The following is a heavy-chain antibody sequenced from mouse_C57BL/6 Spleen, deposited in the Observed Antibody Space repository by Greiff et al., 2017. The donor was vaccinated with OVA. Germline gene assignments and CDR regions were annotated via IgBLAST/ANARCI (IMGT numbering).Heavy chain of an antibody. CDR3: ARGGVTAWFAY. D-gene: IGHD2-1*01. V-gene: IGHV1-42*01. CDR2: INPSTGGT. Sequence: VQLQQSGPELVKPGASVKISCKASGYSFTGYYMNWVKQSPEKSLEWIGEINPSTGGTTYNQKFKAKATLTVDKSSSTAYMQLKSLTSEDSAVYYCARGGVTAWFAYWGQGTLVTVSA. J-gene: IGHJ3*01. CDR1: GYSFTGYY.